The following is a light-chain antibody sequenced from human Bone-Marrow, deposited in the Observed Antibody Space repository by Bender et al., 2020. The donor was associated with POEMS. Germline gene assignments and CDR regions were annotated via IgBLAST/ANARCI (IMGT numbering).Light chain of an antibody. J-gene: IGLJ2*01. V-gene: IGLV2-14*03. CDR1: SGDVG. CDR2: DVS. CDR3: QSSDSSLSEVL. Sequence: QSALTQPASVSGSPGQSITISCTGSSGDVGVSWYQHHPGKAPKLLIYDVSHRPTGSGVSKRFAGSRSGTSASLAITGLQADDEADYYCQSSDSSLSEVLFGGGTKLAVL.